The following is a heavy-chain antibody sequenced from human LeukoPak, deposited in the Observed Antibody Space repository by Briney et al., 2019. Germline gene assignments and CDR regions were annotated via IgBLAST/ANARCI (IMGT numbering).Heavy chain of an antibody. CDR2: INPNSGGT. V-gene: IGHV1-2*02. Sequence: ASVKVSCKASGYTFTSYYMHWVRQAPGQGLEWMGWINPNSGGTNYAQKFQGRVTMTRDTSISTAYMELSRLRSDDTAVYYCARKYSSSWPSYYYYGMDVWGQGTTVTVSS. J-gene: IGHJ6*02. CDR1: GYTFTSYY. CDR3: ARKYSSSWPSYYYYGMDV. D-gene: IGHD6-13*01.